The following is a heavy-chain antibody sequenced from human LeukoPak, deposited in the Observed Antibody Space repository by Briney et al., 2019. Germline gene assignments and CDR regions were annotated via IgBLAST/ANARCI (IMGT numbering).Heavy chain of an antibody. V-gene: IGHV3-43*02. CDR1: AFAFDDYV. D-gene: IGHD3-10*01. CDR2: ISGDGGDT. Sequence: GGSLRLSCAASAFAFDDYVMHWVRQVPGKGLEWVSLISGDGGDTYYADSVRGRFTIARDNSKNPLYLQMNSLRSEDSALYYCAKDIGWGLSYYFDSWGQGTLVTVFS. J-gene: IGHJ4*02. CDR3: AKDIGWGLSYYFDS.